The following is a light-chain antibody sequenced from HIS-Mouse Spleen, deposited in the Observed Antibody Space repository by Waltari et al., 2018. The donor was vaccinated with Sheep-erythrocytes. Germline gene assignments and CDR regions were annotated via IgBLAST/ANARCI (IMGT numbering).Light chain of an antibody. Sequence: QSALTQPRSVSGSPGQSVTIPCTGTSSDVGCQNFFSWYQQHPGKAPTLMIYDVSKRPSGVPDRFSGSKSGNTASLTISGLQAEDEADYYCCSYAGSYNHVFATGTKVTVL. CDR2: DVS. J-gene: IGLJ1*01. CDR3: CSYAGSYNHV. CDR1: SSDVGCQNF. V-gene: IGLV2-11*01.